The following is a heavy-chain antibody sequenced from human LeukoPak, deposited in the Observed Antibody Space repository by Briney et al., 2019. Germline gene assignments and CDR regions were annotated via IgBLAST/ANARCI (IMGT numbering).Heavy chain of an antibody. CDR2: IRNKAYGGTA. V-gene: IGHV3-49*03. J-gene: IGHJ4*02. D-gene: IGHD3-9*01. Sequence: GGSLRLSCTASGFTFSDYAMSWFRQAPGKGLEWVGFIRNKAYGGTAEYAASVKGRFTISRDDSKTIAYLQMNSLKTEDTAVYYCIREKRYFDWFQADYWGQGTLVTVSS. CDR3: IREKRYFDWFQADY. CDR1: GFTFSDYA.